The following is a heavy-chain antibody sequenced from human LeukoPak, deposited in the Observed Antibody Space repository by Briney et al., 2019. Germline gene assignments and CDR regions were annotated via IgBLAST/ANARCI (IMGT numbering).Heavy chain of an antibody. CDR1: GGTFSSYA. J-gene: IGHJ6*02. V-gene: IGHV1-69*13. CDR2: IIPIFGTA. D-gene: IGHD6-19*01. Sequence: SVKVSCKASGGTFSSYAISWVRQAPGQGLEWMGGIIPIFGTANYAQKFQGRVTITADESTSTAYMGLSSLRSEDTAVYYCARDSLAVAGTVQGYYYYGMDVWGQGTTVTVSS. CDR3: ARDSLAVAGTVQGYYYYGMDV.